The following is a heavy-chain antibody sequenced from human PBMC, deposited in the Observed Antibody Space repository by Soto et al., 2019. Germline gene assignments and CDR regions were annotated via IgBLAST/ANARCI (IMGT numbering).Heavy chain of an antibody. J-gene: IGHJ4*02. CDR3: ASSYGDYVSY. Sequence: PSETLSLTCAVSGGSVSNTNWWSWVRQSPGKGLEWIGDIYHIGSTNYNPSLRGRVTISVDKSNNQFSLTLKYVTAADTAVYYCASSYGDYVSYWGQGTLVTVSS. V-gene: IGHV4-4*02. CDR2: IYHIGST. CDR1: GGSVSNTNW. D-gene: IGHD4-17*01.